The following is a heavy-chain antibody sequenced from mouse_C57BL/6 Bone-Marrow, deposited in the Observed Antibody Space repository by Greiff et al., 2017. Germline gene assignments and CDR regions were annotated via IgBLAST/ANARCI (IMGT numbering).Heavy chain of an antibody. V-gene: IGHV1-81*01. Sequence: VQGVESGAELARPGASVKLSCKASGYTFTSYGISWVKQRTGQGLEWIGEIYPRSGNTYYNEKFKGKATLTADKSSSTAYMELRSLTSEDSAVXFCAKEEGVITTVVATGYFDYWGQGTTLTVSS. D-gene: IGHD1-1*01. CDR3: AKEEGVITTVVATGYFDY. CDR2: IYPRSGNT. CDR1: GYTFTSYG. J-gene: IGHJ2*01.